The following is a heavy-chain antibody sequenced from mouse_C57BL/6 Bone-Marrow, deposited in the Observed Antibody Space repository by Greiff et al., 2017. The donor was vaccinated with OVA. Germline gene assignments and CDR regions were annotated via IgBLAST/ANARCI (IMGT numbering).Heavy chain of an antibody. V-gene: IGHV1-19*01. CDR1: GYTFTDYY. Sequence: VQLQQSGPVLVKPGASVKMSCKASGYTFTDYYMNWVKQSHGKSLEWIGVINPYNGGTSYNQKFKGKATLTVDKSSSTAYMELNSLTSEDSAVYYCARECYYDYAWYVDVWGTGTTVTVSS. J-gene: IGHJ1*03. CDR2: INPYNGGT. D-gene: IGHD2-4*01. CDR3: ARECYYDYAWYVDV.